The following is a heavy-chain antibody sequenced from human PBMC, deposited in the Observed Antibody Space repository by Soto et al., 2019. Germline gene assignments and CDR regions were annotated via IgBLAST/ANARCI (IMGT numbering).Heavy chain of an antibody. J-gene: IGHJ6*02. CDR1: GFIFSDYY. CDR3: ARAPGAVNSYAGVDV. CDR2: ISDGGSYT. D-gene: IGHD6-19*01. V-gene: IGHV3-11*05. Sequence: LRLSCVASGFIFSDYYMAWTRRAPGKGLEWVSYISDGGSYTNHGNSVRGRVSVSRDDARNSLYLQIKNLRVEDTGVYYCARAPGAVNSYAGVDVWGQGTTVTVSS.